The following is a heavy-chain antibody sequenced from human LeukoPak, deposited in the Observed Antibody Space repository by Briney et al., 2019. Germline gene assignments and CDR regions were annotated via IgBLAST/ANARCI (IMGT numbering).Heavy chain of an antibody. CDR3: ARSGGQVVLRTNWFDP. Sequence: GGSLRLSCAASGFNFNTYSMTWVRQAPGKGLEWVSSITSGSSYIYYADSVEGRFTISRDNAKNSLYLQMNSLRAEDTAVYYCARSGGQVVLRTNWFDPWGQGTLVTVSS. CDR1: GFNFNTYS. J-gene: IGHJ5*02. CDR2: ITSGSSYI. D-gene: IGHD3-22*01. V-gene: IGHV3-21*01.